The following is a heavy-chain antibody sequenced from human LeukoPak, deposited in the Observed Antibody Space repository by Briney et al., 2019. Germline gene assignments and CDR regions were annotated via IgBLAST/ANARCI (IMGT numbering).Heavy chain of an antibody. V-gene: IGHV4-39*07. Sequence: SETLSLTCTVSGGSISSSSYYWGWIRQPPGKGLEWIGSIYYSGSTYYNPSLKSRVTISVDTSKNQFSLKLSSVTAADTAVYYCARAGEQWLHYFDYWGQGTLVTVSS. CDR3: ARAGEQWLHYFDY. CDR2: IYYSGST. CDR1: GGSISSSSYY. J-gene: IGHJ4*02. D-gene: IGHD6-19*01.